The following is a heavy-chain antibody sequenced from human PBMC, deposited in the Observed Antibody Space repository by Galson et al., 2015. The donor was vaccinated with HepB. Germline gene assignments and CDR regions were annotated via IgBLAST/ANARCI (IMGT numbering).Heavy chain of an antibody. V-gene: IGHV3-53*01. CDR2: LYTGGNT. J-gene: IGHJ4*02. D-gene: IGHD5-18*01. CDR3: ARGLRGYSHD. CDR1: GCTVSDTY. Sequence: SLRLSCADSGCTVSDTYMVWVRQAQGKGLEWVSTLYTGGNTYYADSVKGRFTISRDDFKNTLYLQMNSLRAEDTAVYYCARGLRGYSHDWGQGTLVTVSS.